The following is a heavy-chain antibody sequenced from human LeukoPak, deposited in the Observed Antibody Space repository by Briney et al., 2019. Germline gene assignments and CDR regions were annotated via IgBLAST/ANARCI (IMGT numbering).Heavy chain of an antibody. CDR3: AKEGLGYCSGGSCYYFDY. Sequence: GRSLRLSCAASGFTFSSYGMHWVRQAPGKGLEWVAVISYDGSNKYYADSVKGRFTISRDNSKNTLYPQMNSLRAEDTAVYYCAKEGLGYCSGGSCYYFDYWGQGTLVTVSS. CDR2: ISYDGSNK. V-gene: IGHV3-30*18. J-gene: IGHJ4*02. D-gene: IGHD2-15*01. CDR1: GFTFSSYG.